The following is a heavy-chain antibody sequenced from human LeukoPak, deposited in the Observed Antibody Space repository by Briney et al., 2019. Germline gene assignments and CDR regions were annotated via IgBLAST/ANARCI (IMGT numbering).Heavy chain of an antibody. CDR3: AKTYSSSSLYYYGMDV. J-gene: IGHJ6*02. D-gene: IGHD6-13*01. CDR2: IYSGGST. V-gene: IGHV3-66*01. Sequence: GGSLRLSCAASGFTVSSNHMSWVRQAPGKGLEWVSVIYSGGSTYYADSVKGRFTISRDNSKNTLYLQMNSLRAEDTAVYYCAKTYSSSSLYYYGMDVWGQGTTVTVSS. CDR1: GFTVSSNH.